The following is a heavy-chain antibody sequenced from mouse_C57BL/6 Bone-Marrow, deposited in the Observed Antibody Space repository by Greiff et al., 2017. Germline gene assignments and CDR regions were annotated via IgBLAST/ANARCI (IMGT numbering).Heavy chain of an antibody. V-gene: IGHV2-5*01. D-gene: IGHD6-1*01. CDR1: GFSLTSYS. Sequence: QVHVKQSGPGLVQPSQSLSITCTVSGFSLTSYSVHWVRQSPGKGLEWLGVIWRGGSTDYNAAFMSRLSITKDNSTSQVFFTMNSLQADDTAIYYCAKKAPSLPWYFDVWGTGTTVTVSS. J-gene: IGHJ1*03. CDR3: AKKAPSLPWYFDV. CDR2: IWRGGST.